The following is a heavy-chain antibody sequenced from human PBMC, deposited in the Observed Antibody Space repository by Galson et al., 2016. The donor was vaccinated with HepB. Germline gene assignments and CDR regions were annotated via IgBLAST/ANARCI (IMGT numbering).Heavy chain of an antibody. CDR3: LKDWAAAGTDYFDY. CDR1: GFTFSSYA. V-gene: IGHV3-64D*09. CDR2: ISRNGGGT. D-gene: IGHD6-13*01. J-gene: IGHJ4*02. Sequence: SLRLSCAVSGFTFSSYAMHWVRQAPGKGLQYVSGISRNGGGTYYANSVKGRFIISRDNSENTMYLHMSNLRGEDTAVYYCLKDWAAAGTDYFDYWGQGVMVTVSS.